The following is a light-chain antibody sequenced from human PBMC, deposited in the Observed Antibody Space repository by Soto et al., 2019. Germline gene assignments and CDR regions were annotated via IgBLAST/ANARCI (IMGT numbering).Light chain of an antibody. CDR3: QQYYSTPQT. J-gene: IGKJ1*01. CDR2: WAS. Sequence: DIVMTQSPDSLAVSLGERATINCKSSQSVLHSSNNKNYLAWFQQKPGQPPKLLIYWASTRESGVPGRFSGTGSGTDFTLTISSLPAEDVAVYSCQQYYSTPQTFGQGTKVEIK. V-gene: IGKV4-1*01. CDR1: QSVLHSSNNKNY.